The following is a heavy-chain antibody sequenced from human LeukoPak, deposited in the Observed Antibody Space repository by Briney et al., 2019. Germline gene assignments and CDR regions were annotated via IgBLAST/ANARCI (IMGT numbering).Heavy chain of an antibody. CDR1: GGSISSYY. CDR2: VYYSGST. CDR3: AGGDHYWYFDL. V-gene: IGHV4-59*01. J-gene: IGHJ2*01. D-gene: IGHD2-21*02. Sequence: KPSETLSLTCTVSGGSISSYYWSWIRQPPGKGLEWIGYVYYSGSTNYNPSLKSRVTISVDTSKNQFSLKLSSVTAADTAVYYCAGGDHYWYFDLWGRGTLVTVSS.